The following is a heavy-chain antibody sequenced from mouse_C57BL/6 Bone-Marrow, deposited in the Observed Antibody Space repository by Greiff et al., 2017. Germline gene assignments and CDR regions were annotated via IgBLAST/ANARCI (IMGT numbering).Heavy chain of an antibody. D-gene: IGHD1-1*01. V-gene: IGHV1-15*01. CDR1: GYTFTDYE. J-gene: IGHJ2*01. CDR3: TRWGMTTVVVPFDY. Sequence: QVQLQQSGAELVRPGASVTLSCKASGYTFTDYEMHWVKQTPVHGLEWIGAIDPETGGTAYNQKFKGKAILTADKSSSTAYMKLRSLTSEDTAVYYCTRWGMTTVVVPFDYWGQGTTLTVSS. CDR2: IDPETGGT.